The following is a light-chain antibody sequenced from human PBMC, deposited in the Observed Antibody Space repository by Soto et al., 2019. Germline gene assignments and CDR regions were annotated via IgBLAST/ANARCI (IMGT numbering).Light chain of an antibody. CDR1: SSDVGGYNY. CDR2: DVS. Sequence: QSALTQPRPVSGSPGQSVTISCTGTSSDVGGYNYVSWYRQHPGKAPKLMIYDVSKRPSGVPDRFSGSKSGNTASLTISGLQAEDEADYYCCSYAGSYTWVFVTGTKVTVL. CDR3: CSYAGSYTWV. J-gene: IGLJ1*01. V-gene: IGLV2-11*01.